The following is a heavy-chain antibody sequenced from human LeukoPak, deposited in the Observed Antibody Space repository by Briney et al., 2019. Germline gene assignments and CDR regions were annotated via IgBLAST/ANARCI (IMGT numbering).Heavy chain of an antibody. D-gene: IGHD3-22*01. Sequence: SQTLSLTCAVSGGSISSGGYSWSWIRQPPGKGLEWIEYIYHSGSTYYNPSLKSRVTISVDRSKNQFSLKLSPVTAADTAVYYCARVGGYDSSGYYYYFDYWGQGTLVTVSS. CDR1: GGSISSGGYS. J-gene: IGHJ4*02. V-gene: IGHV4-30-2*01. CDR2: IYHSGST. CDR3: ARVGGYDSSGYYYYFDY.